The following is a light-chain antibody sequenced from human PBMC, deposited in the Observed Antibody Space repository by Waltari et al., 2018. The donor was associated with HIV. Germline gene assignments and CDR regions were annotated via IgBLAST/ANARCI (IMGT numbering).Light chain of an antibody. V-gene: IGLV1-51*01. J-gene: IGLJ3*02. Sequence: QSVLTQPPSVSAAPGQKVTISCSGSSSNIGNNYVSWYQQLPGTAPKLLIYDSKKRPAVIPDRFSGSKSGTSATLGITGLQTGDEADYYGGTWDSSLSAGVFGGGTKLTVL. CDR1: SSNIGNNY. CDR3: GTWDSSLSAGV. CDR2: DSK.